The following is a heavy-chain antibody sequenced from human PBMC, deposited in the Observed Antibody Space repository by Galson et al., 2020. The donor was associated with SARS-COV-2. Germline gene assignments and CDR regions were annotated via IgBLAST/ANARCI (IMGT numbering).Heavy chain of an antibody. V-gene: IGHV3-7*03. CDR2: IKSDGNEK. CDR1: GFTFSNFW. CDR3: ARQPGSSANYNFWSGYWFLDY. Sequence: PGGSLRLSCSASGFTFSNFWMTWVRQVPGKGLEWVANIKSDGNEKYYVDSVKGRFTISRDNAKSALYLHMNRLRAEDTAVYYCARQPGSSANYNFWSGYWFLDYWGQGALVTVSS. J-gene: IGHJ4*02. D-gene: IGHD3-3*01.